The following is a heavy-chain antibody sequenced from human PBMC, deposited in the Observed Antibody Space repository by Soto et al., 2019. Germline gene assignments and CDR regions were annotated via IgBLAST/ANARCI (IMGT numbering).Heavy chain of an antibody. D-gene: IGHD2-21*01. CDR3: ARHIAVSGTRGFDH. CDR1: GGSITRNW. CDR2: ILHTGSA. J-gene: IGHJ4*02. Sequence: QVQLQESGPGLMKPSGTLSLTCAVSGGSITRNWWSRVRQPPGKGLEWIAEILHTGSANYNPSLMGRLTLSMDKSRSHLSLPLKAVTAADPAVYYCARHIAVSGTRGFDHWGQGTLVTVSS. V-gene: IGHV4-4*02.